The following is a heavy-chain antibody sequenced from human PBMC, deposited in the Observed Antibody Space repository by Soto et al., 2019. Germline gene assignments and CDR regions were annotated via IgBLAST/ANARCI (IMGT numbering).Heavy chain of an antibody. D-gene: IGHD3-16*01. CDR1: GFTFSDYY. V-gene: IGHV3-72*01. CDR2: SKNKADGYTT. Sequence: VQLVESGGGLVQPGGSLRLSCAASGFTFSDYYMDWVRQAPGEGLEWVVRSKNKADGYTTEYAASVKGRFTISRAGSKNSLFLQMNSLKTDDTAVYYCTVWGWGNDFGAAWGQGILVAVSS. J-gene: IGHJ4*02. CDR3: TVWGWGNDFGAA.